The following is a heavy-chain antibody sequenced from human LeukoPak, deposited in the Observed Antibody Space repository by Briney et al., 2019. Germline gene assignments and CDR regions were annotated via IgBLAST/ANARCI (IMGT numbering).Heavy chain of an antibody. V-gene: IGHV1-2*02. J-gene: IGHJ4*02. Sequence: ASVRVSCKTSGYTFTGFHFHWVRQAPGQGLEWVGWINPSNGDTKYAQRFQGKVTLTRDTSINTAYMELSSLTSADTAVYYCARGWFRESSNGDYWGQGTLVTVSS. D-gene: IGHD3-10*01. CDR2: INPSNGDT. CDR3: ARGWFRESSNGDY. CDR1: GYTFTGFH.